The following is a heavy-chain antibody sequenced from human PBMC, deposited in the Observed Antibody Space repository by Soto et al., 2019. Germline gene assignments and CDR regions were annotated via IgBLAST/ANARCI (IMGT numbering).Heavy chain of an antibody. D-gene: IGHD2-2*01. CDR1: GYTFTSYG. V-gene: IGHV1-18*01. CDR3: ARENAASIVVVPAARGYYYYGMDV. J-gene: IGHJ6*02. CDR2: ISAYNGNT. Sequence: AASVKVSCKASGYTFTSYGISWVRQAPGQGLGWMGWISAYNGNTNYAQKLQGRVTMTTDTSTSTAYMELRSLRSDDTAVYYCARENAASIVVVPAARGYYYYGMDVWGQGTTVTVS.